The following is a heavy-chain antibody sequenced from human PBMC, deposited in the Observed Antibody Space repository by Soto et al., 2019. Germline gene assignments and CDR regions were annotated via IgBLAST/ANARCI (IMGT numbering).Heavy chain of an antibody. Sequence: QVQLQESGPGLVKPSETLSLTCTVSGGSISSYYWSWIRQPAGKGLEWIGRISTSGSTNYNPSLKPGVTMSVATSKNKFHLKLSSINAADTAVYYCARMDCQLVPCAFDYWGQGTLVTASS. CDR3: ARMDCQLVPCAFDY. V-gene: IGHV4-4*07. J-gene: IGHJ4*02. CDR1: GGSISSYY. D-gene: IGHD6-6*01. CDR2: ISTSGST.